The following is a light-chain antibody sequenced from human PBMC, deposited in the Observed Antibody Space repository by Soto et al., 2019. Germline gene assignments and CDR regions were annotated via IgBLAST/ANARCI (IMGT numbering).Light chain of an antibody. Sequence: DIQMTQSPSTLSASVGDRVTITCRASQSISSWLAWYQQKPGKAPKLLIYDASNLESGVPSRFSGGGSWTEFSLTISSPQPDDFATYYCQQYNYFWAFGQGTKVDIK. V-gene: IGKV1-5*01. CDR1: QSISSW. J-gene: IGKJ1*01. CDR2: DAS. CDR3: QQYNYFWA.